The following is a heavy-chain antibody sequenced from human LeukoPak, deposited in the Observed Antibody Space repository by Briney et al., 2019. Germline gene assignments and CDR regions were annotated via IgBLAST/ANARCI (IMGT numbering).Heavy chain of an antibody. CDR1: GGSISSSSYY. J-gene: IGHJ3*02. D-gene: IGHD4-23*01. V-gene: IGHV4-61*01. CDR2: IYYSGST. Sequence: SETLSLTCTVSGGSISSSSYYWSWIRQPPGKGLGWIGYIYYSGSTNYNPSLKSRVPISVDTSRNQFSLKLSSATAADTAVYYCARDSVNSGNAFDIWGQGTMVTVSS. CDR3: ARDSVNSGNAFDI.